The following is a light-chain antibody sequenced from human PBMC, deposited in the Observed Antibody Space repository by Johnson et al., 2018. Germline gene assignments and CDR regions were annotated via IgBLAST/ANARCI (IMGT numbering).Light chain of an antibody. CDR2: ENN. J-gene: IGLJ1*01. CDR1: SSNIGNNY. V-gene: IGLV1-51*02. Sequence: QSVLTQPASVSAAPGQKVTISCSGSSSNIGNNYVSWYQQLAGTAPKLLIYENNKRPSGIPDRFSGSKSGTSATLGITGLQTGDEADYYCGTWDSSLSAGNVFGTGTKVTVL. CDR3: GTWDSSLSAGNV.